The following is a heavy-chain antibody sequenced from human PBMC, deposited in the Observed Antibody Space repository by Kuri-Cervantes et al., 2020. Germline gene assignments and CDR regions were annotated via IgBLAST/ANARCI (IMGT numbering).Heavy chain of an antibody. V-gene: IGHV4-34*01. CDR3: ARTKGTGDSARLDFDY. Sequence: GSLRLSCAVYGGSFSGYYWSWIRQPPGKGLEWIGEISHSGSTNYNPSLKSRVTISEDTSKNQFSLKLSSVTAADTAVYYCARTKGTGDSARLDFDYWGQGTLVTVSS. D-gene: IGHD7-27*01. CDR2: ISHSGST. CDR1: GGSFSGYY. J-gene: IGHJ4*02.